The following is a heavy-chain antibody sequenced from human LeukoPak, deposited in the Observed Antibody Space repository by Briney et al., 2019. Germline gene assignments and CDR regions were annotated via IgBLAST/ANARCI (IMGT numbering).Heavy chain of an antibody. D-gene: IGHD6-13*01. CDR3: ARGIAAAGTDYYYYGMDV. Sequence: SLKVSCKASGGTFSRYAVSWVRQAPGQGLEWMGGTIPIFGTANYAQKFQGRVTITADESTSTAYMELSSLRSEDTAVYYCARGIAAAGTDYYYYGMDVWGQGTTVTVSS. V-gene: IGHV1-69*01. CDR1: GGTFSRYA. CDR2: TIPIFGTA. J-gene: IGHJ6*02.